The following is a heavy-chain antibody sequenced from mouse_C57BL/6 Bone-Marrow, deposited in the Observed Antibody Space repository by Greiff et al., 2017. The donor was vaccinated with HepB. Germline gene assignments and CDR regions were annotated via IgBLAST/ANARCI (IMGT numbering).Heavy chain of an antibody. CDR3: TRHPTRYFDY. CDR2: IDPETGGT. V-gene: IGHV1-15*01. Sequence: QVQLQQSGAELVRPGASVTLSCKASGYTFTAYEMHWVKQTPVHGLEWIGAIDPETGGTAYNQKFKGKAILTADKSSSTASMELRSLTSEVSAVYYCTRHPTRYFDYWGSGTTLTVST. CDR1: GYTFTAYE. J-gene: IGHJ2*01.